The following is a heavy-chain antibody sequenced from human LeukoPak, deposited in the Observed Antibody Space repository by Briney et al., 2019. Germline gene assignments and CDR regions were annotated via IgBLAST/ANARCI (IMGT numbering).Heavy chain of an antibody. CDR2: IFYSGSM. J-gene: IGHJ4*02. Sequence: SETLSLTCAVYGGSFSGYYWTWIRQPPGKGLEWMGYIFYSGSMYYNPSLKSRLTISVDTSKNQFSLKLRSVTAADTAVYYCARQTTVISFDYWGQGALVTVSS. D-gene: IGHD4-17*01. CDR3: ARQTTVISFDY. CDR1: GGSFSGYY. V-gene: IGHV4-30-4*01.